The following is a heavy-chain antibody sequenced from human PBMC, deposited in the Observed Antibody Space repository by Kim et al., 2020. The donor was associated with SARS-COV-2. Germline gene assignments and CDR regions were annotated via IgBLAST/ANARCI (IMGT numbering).Heavy chain of an antibody. J-gene: IGHJ6*02. Sequence: KGQFTITRDNAKNSLYLKMNSLRAEDTAVYYCARLGELSSTYYYYYGMDVWGQGTTVTVSS. V-gene: IGHV3-11*06. CDR3: ARLGELSSTYYYYYGMDV. D-gene: IGHD3-16*02.